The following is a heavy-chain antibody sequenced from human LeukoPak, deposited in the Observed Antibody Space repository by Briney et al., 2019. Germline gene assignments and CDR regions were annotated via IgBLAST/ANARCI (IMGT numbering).Heavy chain of an antibody. D-gene: IGHD3-10*01. J-gene: IGHJ3*02. CDR3: ARPMVRGVVSAFDI. CDR1: GGSISSGDYY. Sequence: SETLSLTCTVSGGSISSGDYYWSWIRQPPGTGLEWIGYIYYSGSTYYNPSFKSRVTISVDTSKNQFSLKLSSVTAADTAVYYCARPMVRGVVSAFDIWGQGTMVTVSS. V-gene: IGHV4-30-4*01. CDR2: IYYSGST.